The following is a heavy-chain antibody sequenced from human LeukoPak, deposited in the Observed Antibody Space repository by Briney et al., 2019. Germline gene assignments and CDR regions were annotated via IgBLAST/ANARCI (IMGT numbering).Heavy chain of an antibody. CDR3: ATGTNGRHYDY. V-gene: IGHV3-21*06. CDR1: GLTFSTSG. J-gene: IGHJ4*02. Sequence: GSLRLSCTASGLTFSTSGFNWVRQAPGKGLEWVASIGPTGSDRYHADSIKGRFTISRDNANNFLYLQMNSLRAEDTAVYYCATGTNGRHYDYWGQGTLLTVSS. CDR2: IGPTGSDR. D-gene: IGHD1-14*01.